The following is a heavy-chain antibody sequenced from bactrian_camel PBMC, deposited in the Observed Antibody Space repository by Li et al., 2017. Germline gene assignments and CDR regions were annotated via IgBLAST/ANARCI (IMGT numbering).Heavy chain of an antibody. J-gene: IGHJ7*01. CDR2: IEYDGTT. Sequence: HVQLVESGGELVQPGGSLRLSCGIRGWQYNTYCMGWFRQIPGKAREGVASIEYDGTTTHAGAVKGRFTISRDSDKNILFLQMNGLKPEDSGMYYCAPEFLCGTEEAAVDERPGLGYWGAGTQVTVS. D-gene: IGHD2*01. V-gene: IGHV3S9*01. CDR1: GWQYNTYC.